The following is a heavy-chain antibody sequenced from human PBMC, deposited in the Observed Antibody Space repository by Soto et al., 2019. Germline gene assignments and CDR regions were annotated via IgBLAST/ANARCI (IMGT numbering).Heavy chain of an antibody. V-gene: IGHV4-34*01. D-gene: IGHD3-22*01. CDR2: RHHSGRV. CDR3: STRAYDTNGYYRFDP. J-gene: IGHJ5*01. Sequence: PSDTLALTCPVYGGSFNAQSWTWIRQSPVKGLEWIGDRHHSGRVNYSPSLKSRVPISLDTSKNQFSLTLSAVTAGDTAMYYCSTRAYDTNGYYRFDPWGQGTLVT. CDR1: GGSFNAQS.